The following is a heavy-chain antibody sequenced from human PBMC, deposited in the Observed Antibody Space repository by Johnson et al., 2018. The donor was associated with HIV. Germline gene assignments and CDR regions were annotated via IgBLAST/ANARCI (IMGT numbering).Heavy chain of an antibody. D-gene: IGHD6-6*01. CDR2: SRNKANSYTT. CDR1: GFTFSDHY. J-gene: IGHJ3*02. Sequence: VQLVESGGGLVQPGGSLRLSCAASGFTFSDHYMDWVRQAPGKGLEWVGRSRNKANSYTTEYAASVKGRFTISRDDSKNSLYLQMKSLRGEDTAVYSCARGRSSSSTAAFDIWGQGTMVTVSS. V-gene: IGHV3-72*01. CDR3: ARGRSSSSTAAFDI.